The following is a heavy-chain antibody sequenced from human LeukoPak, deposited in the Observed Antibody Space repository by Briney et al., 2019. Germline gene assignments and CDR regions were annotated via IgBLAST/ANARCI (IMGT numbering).Heavy chain of an antibody. CDR1: GFTFSSYG. J-gene: IGHJ4*02. CDR2: IWYDGSNK. CDR3: ARDVYYDSSGYNYFDY. V-gene: IGHV3-33*08. D-gene: IGHD3-22*01. Sequence: PGGSLRLSCAASGFTFSSYGMHWVRQAPGKGLEWVAVIWYDGSNKYYADSVKRRFTISRDNSKNTLYLQMNSLRAEDTAVYYCARDVYYDSSGYNYFDYWGRGTLVTVSS.